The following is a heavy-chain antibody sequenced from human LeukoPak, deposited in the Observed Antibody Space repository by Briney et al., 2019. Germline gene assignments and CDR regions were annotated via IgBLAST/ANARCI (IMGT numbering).Heavy chain of an antibody. J-gene: IGHJ4*02. V-gene: IGHV3-7*01. D-gene: IGHD1-26*01. Sequence: GGSLRLSCAASGITLGGYWMSWVRQAPGKGLEWVANIKPDGSEENYVDSVKGRFTISRDNAKDSLSLQMNSLRADDTAVYYCVRDSGRDSTDYWGQGTLVTVSS. CDR1: GITLGGYW. CDR2: IKPDGSEE. CDR3: VRDSGRDSTDY.